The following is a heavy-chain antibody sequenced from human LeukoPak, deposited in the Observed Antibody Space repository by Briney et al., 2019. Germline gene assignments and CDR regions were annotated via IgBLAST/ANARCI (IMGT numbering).Heavy chain of an antibody. CDR1: GFTFSSHG. V-gene: IGHV3-33*01. J-gene: IGHJ4*02. Sequence: PGRSLRLSCAASGFTFSSHGMHWVRQAPGKGLEWVAVIWYDGSNKYYADSVKGRFTISRDNSKNTLYLQMSSLRAEDTAVYYGARDLAMYDYDSSGCLDYWGQGTLVTVSS. CDR3: ARDLAMYDYDSSGCLDY. CDR2: IWYDGSNK. D-gene: IGHD3-22*01.